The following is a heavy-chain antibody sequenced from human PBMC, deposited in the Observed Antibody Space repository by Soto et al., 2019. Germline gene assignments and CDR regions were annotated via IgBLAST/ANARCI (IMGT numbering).Heavy chain of an antibody. D-gene: IGHD1-20*01. CDR2: INHSGST. CDR3: ARGRPLRSNWNRLPFGY. Sequence: QVQLQQWGAGLLKPSETLSLTCAVYGGSFSGYYWSWIRQPPGKGLEWIGEINHSGSTNYNPSLKSRVTISVDTSKNQFSLKLSSVTAADTAVYYCARGRPLRSNWNRLPFGYWGQGTLVTVSS. J-gene: IGHJ4*02. V-gene: IGHV4-34*01. CDR1: GGSFSGYY.